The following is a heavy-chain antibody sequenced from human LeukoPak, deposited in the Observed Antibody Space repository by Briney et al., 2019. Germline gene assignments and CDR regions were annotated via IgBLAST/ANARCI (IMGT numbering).Heavy chain of an antibody. CDR1: GFTVSSNY. Sequence: GGSLRLSCAASGFTVSSNYMSWVRQAPGKGLEWVSVIYSGGSTYYADSVKGRFTISRDNSKNTLYLQMNSLRAEDTAVYYCARALANYYDSSGYYDYWGQGTLVTVSS. CDR3: ARALANYYDSSGYYDY. V-gene: IGHV3-53*01. J-gene: IGHJ4*02. CDR2: IYSGGST. D-gene: IGHD3-22*01.